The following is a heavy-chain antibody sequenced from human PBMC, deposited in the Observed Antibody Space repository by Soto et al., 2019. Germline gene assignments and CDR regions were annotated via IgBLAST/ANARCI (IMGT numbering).Heavy chain of an antibody. CDR3: ARDKATTPNGFDI. D-gene: IGHD5-12*01. CDR2: INYSSTT. Sequence: SETLSLTCTVYGASLSGHYWSWIRQPPGKGLEWIGEINYSSTTNYNPSLKSRVTVSLDASKNHFSLNLNSVTAADTAVYYCARDKATTPNGFDIWGQGTMVTVSS. V-gene: IGHV4-34*01. CDR1: GASLSGHY. J-gene: IGHJ3*02.